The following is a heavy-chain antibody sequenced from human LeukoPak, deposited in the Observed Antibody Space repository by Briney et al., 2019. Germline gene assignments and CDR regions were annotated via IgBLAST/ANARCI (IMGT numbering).Heavy chain of an antibody. D-gene: IGHD5-24*01. CDR1: GGSFSGYY. V-gene: IGHV4-34*01. J-gene: IGHJ4*02. Sequence: SETLSLTCAVYGGSFSGYYWSWIRQPPGKGLEWIGEINHSGSTNYNPSLKSRVTISVDTSKNQFSLKLSSVTAAHTAVYYCARGRRWLQLSISFDYWGQGTLVTVSS. CDR2: INHSGST. CDR3: ARGRRWLQLSISFDY.